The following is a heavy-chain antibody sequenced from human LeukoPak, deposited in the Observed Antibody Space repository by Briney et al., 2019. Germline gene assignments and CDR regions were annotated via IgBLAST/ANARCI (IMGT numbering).Heavy chain of an antibody. Sequence: PSETLSLTCTVSGGSINSYYWSWIRQPPGKGLEWIGHVYYSGNTNYNPSLKSRVTISLDTSKNQFSLKLSSVTAADRAVYFCASVKDLRKQNYFDRWGQGTLVSVSS. CDR2: VYYSGNT. J-gene: IGHJ4*02. V-gene: IGHV4-59*01. CDR3: ASVKDLRKQNYFDR. CDR1: GGSINSYY. D-gene: IGHD5-12*01.